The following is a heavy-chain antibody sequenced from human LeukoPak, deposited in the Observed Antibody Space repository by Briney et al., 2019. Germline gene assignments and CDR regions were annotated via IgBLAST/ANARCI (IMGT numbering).Heavy chain of an antibody. J-gene: IGHJ4*02. CDR1: GYTLTELS. CDR2: FDPEDGET. V-gene: IGHV1-24*01. CDR3: ARASRGYSGSDY. Sequence: ASVKVSCKVSGYTLTELSMHWVRQAPGKGLEWMGGFDPEDGETIYAQKFQGRVTMTEGTSTDTAYMELSSLRSEDTAVYYCARASRGYSGSDYWGQGTLVTVSS. D-gene: IGHD5-12*01.